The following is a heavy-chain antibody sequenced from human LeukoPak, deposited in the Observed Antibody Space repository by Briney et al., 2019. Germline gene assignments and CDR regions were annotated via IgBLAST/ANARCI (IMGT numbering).Heavy chain of an antibody. CDR2: IFQTGHS. J-gene: IGHJ3*01. CDR1: GGSMSTFY. V-gene: IGHV4-59*08. Sequence: SETLSLTCTVSGGSMSTFYWSWLRQPPGKGLEWIGYIFQTGHSNYNPSLKGRVTISVDTSKNQLSLKLYSVTVADTAIYYCARHPFSDGFDFWGQGTMVTVSS. CDR3: ARHPFSDGFDF.